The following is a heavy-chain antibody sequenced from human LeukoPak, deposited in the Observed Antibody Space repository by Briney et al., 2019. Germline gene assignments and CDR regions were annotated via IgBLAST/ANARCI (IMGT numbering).Heavy chain of an antibody. J-gene: IGHJ4*02. D-gene: IGHD6-13*01. Sequence: PTGRLPGKFSVYPFTSYGTSWVPQPPAQGFEGMGWVSTYTATTNYAQKFQGRVTMTTDTSTSTAYMELRSLRSDDTAVYYCARGRDMSATAHYWGQGTLVTVSS. V-gene: IGHV1-18*01. CDR1: VYPFTSYG. CDR3: ARGRDMSATAHY. CDR2: VSTYTATT.